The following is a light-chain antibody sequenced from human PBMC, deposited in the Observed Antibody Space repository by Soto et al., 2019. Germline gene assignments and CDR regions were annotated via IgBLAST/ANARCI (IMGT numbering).Light chain of an antibody. V-gene: IGLV1-51*01. Sequence: QSVLTQPPSVSAAPGQKVTISCSGSSSNIVNNYVSWYQQLPGTAPKLLIYDNNKRPSGIHDRFSGSKSGNTASLTVSGLQAEDEADYYCSSFVAGNNYWVFGGGTKLTVL. J-gene: IGLJ3*02. CDR2: DNN. CDR3: SSFVAGNNYWV. CDR1: SSNIVNNY.